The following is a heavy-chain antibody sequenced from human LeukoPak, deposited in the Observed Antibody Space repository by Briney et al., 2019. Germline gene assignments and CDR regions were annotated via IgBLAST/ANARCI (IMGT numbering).Heavy chain of an antibody. CDR3: ARAFGEFTPPTPRGYYYGMDV. Sequence: GGSLRLSCAASGFTFSSYAMHWVRQAPGKGLEWVAVISYDGSNKYYADSVKGRFTISRDNSKNTLYLQMNSLRAEDTAVYYCARAFGEFTPPTPRGYYYGMDVWGQGTTVTVSS. V-gene: IGHV3-30-3*01. CDR2: ISYDGSNK. J-gene: IGHJ6*02. CDR1: GFTFSSYA. D-gene: IGHD3-10*01.